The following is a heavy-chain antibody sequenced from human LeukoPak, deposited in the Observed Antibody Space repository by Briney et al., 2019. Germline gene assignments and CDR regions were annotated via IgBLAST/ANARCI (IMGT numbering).Heavy chain of an antibody. D-gene: IGHD6-6*01. CDR2: IWYDGSNK. CDR3: AKEGSSSWNYFFDY. J-gene: IGHJ4*02. CDR1: GFTFRNSG. Sequence: PGRSLRLSCAASGFTFRNSGMHWVRQAPGKGLEWVAVIWYDGSNKYYRDSVKGRFTISRDNSRNTLYLQMNSLRAEDTAVYYCAKEGSSSWNYFFDYWGQGTLVTVSS. V-gene: IGHV3-33*06.